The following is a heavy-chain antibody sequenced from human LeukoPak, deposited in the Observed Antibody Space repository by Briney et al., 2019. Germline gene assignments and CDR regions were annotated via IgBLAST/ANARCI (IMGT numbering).Heavy chain of an antibody. D-gene: IGHD3-16*01. Sequence: GGSLRLSCAASGLSFSTSAMHWVRQAPGKGLEYVAAISSDGGSTYHADSVKGRFTISRDNSKNTLYLQMGSLRTEDMAMYYCARSSDTRFGELVLWGQGALVTVSP. CDR1: GLSFSTSA. V-gene: IGHV3-64*02. CDR3: ARSSDTRFGELVL. CDR2: ISSDGGST. J-gene: IGHJ1*01.